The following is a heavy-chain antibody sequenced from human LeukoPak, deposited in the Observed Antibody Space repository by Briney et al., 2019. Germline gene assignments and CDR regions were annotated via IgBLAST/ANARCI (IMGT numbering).Heavy chain of an antibody. CDR3: ARGVVVVPAANHYDY. D-gene: IGHD2-2*01. CDR1: GYTFTGYY. V-gene: IGHV1-2*02. Sequence: ASVKVSCKASGYTFTGYYMHWVRQAPGQGLEWMGWINPNSGGTNYAQKFQGRVTMTRDTSISTAYMELSRLRSDDTAVYYCARGVVVVPAANHYDYWRQGTLVTVSS. J-gene: IGHJ4*02. CDR2: INPNSGGT.